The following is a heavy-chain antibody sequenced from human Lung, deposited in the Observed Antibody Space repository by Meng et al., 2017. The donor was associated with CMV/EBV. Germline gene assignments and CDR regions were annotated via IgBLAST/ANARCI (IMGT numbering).Heavy chain of an antibody. CDR3: AKDRIAVVPKGGLIRPRVNYYYGMDV. CDR1: GFTFSRNA. J-gene: IGHJ6*02. D-gene: IGHD6-19*01. Sequence: GESLKISCVASGFTFSRNAMHWVRQAPGKGLEWVAFIRYDGSNKYYADSVKGRFTISRDNSKNTVYVQMNSLRAEDTAVYYCAKDRIAVVPKGGLIRPRVNYYYGMDVWGQRTTVTVSS. V-gene: IGHV3-30*02. CDR2: IRYDGSNK.